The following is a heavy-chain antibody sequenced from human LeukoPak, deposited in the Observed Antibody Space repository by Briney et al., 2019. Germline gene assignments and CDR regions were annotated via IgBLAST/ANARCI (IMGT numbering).Heavy chain of an antibody. CDR1: GYTFTSIG. V-gene: IGHV1-18*01. J-gene: IGHJ4*02. CDR3: ARGAYDILTGRGRTFDY. CDR2: ISTYNGDT. Sequence: ASVKVSCKSSGYTFTSIGISWVRQAPGQGLEWMGWISTYNGDTKYTQKLQGRVTMTTDTSTSTAYMELRSLRSDDTAVYYCARGAYDILTGRGRTFDYWGQGTLVTVSS. D-gene: IGHD3-9*01.